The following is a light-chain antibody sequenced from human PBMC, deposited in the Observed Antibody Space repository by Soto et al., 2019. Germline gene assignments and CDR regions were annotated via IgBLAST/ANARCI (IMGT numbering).Light chain of an antibody. CDR1: QSISSG. J-gene: IGKJ1*01. CDR3: QQYNSYSKT. Sequence: IPLTQSPFTLSASVAARVAITCRASQSISSGLAWYHQKPGKAPKLLIYDASSLESGVPSRFSGSGSGTEFTLTISSLQPDDFATYYCQQYNSYSKTFGQGTKVDIK. CDR2: DAS. V-gene: IGKV1-5*01.